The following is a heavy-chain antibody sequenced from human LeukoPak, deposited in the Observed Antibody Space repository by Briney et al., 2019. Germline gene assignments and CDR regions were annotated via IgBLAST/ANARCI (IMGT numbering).Heavy chain of an antibody. CDR1: GFTFDDYA. CDR3: AKDDRIAAAGDRPNWFDP. J-gene: IGHJ5*02. Sequence: GGSLRLSCAASGFTFDDYAMHWVRHAPGKGLEWVSGISWSSGSIGYADSVKGRFTISRDNAKNSLYLQMNSLRAEDTALYYCAKDDRIAAAGDRPNWFDPWGQGTLVTVSS. CDR2: ISWSSGSI. D-gene: IGHD6-13*01. V-gene: IGHV3-9*01.